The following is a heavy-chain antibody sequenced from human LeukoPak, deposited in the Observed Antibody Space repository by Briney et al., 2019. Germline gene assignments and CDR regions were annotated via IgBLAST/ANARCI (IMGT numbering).Heavy chain of an antibody. Sequence: GSLRLSCAASGFTFSSYGMHWVRQAPGKGLEWVAVISYDGSNKYYADSVKGRFTISRDNAKSSLYLQMASLRAEDTAVYYCARTSVAAAISPYYFDYWGQGTLVTVSS. D-gene: IGHD2-2*02. CDR2: ISYDGSNK. J-gene: IGHJ4*02. CDR1: GFTFSSYG. CDR3: ARTSVAAAISPYYFDY. V-gene: IGHV3-30*03.